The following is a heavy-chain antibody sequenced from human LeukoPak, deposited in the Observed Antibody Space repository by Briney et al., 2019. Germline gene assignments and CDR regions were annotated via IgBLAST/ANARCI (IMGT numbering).Heavy chain of an antibody. Sequence: GGSLRLSCAASGFTFSNYGMHWVRQAPGKGLEWVAVIWYDGSNKYYADSVKGRFTISRDNSKNTLYLQMNSLRAEDTAVYYCAKGEYYYDSSGDYWGQGTLVTVSS. CDR1: GFTFSNYG. V-gene: IGHV3-33*06. D-gene: IGHD3-22*01. J-gene: IGHJ4*02. CDR3: AKGEYYYDSSGDY. CDR2: IWYDGSNK.